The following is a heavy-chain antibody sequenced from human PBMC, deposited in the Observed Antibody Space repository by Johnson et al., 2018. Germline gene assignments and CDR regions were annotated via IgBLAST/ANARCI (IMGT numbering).Heavy chain of an antibody. Sequence: EVQLLETGGGLIQPGESLRLSCAASGFTVSSHFMTWVRQAPGKGLEWLSIIYSDGYTHYADSVRGRFTISRDNSKNTLYLQMNSLRAEDTAVFYCARAGMAAGGKYYFDYWGQGTLVTVSS. J-gene: IGHJ4*02. CDR3: ARAGMAAGGKYYFDY. D-gene: IGHD6-13*01. CDR1: GFTVSSHF. V-gene: IGHV3-53*02. CDR2: IYSDGYT.